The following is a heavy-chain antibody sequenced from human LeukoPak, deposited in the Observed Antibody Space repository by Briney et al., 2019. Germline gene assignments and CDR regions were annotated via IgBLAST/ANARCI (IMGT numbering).Heavy chain of an antibody. CDR2: ITPFNGNT. V-gene: IGHV1-45*02. CDR3: ASPAYCGGDCSFNDAFDI. Sequence: SVKVSCKASGYTFTYRYLHWVQQAPGQALEWMGWITPFNGNTNYAQKFQDRVTITRDRSMSTAYMELSSLRSEDTAMYYCASPAYCGGDCSFNDAFDIWGQGTMVTVSS. D-gene: IGHD2-21*02. J-gene: IGHJ3*02. CDR1: GYTFTYRY.